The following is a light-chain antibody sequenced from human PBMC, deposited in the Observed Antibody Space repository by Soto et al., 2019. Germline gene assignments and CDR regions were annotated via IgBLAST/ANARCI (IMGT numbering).Light chain of an antibody. V-gene: IGLV3-21*02. CDR2: DDT. Sequence: SYELTQSPSVSVAPGQTARITCGGNNIRTKSVHWYQQQPGQAPVLVVYDDTARPPGIPERFSGSNSGNMATLTISRVEAGDEADYYCQVWDSSSDHVVFGGGTKLNVL. J-gene: IGLJ2*01. CDR1: NIRTKS. CDR3: QVWDSSSDHVV.